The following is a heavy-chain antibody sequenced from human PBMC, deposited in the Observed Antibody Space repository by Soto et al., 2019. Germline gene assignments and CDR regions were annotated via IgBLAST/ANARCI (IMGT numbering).Heavy chain of an antibody. V-gene: IGHV1-2*02. D-gene: IGHD1-26*01. J-gene: IGHJ4*02. CDR1: GYTFPASY. CDR2: INPNSGGK. Sequence: QVQLVQSGAEVKKPGASVKVSCKDSGYTFPASYMHWVRQAPGQGLEWMRWINPNSGGKNYAQKFQGRVSMARDTSISFAYMEIKRLRSDGTAVYDCARERSLVGAMDIWGQGTLVTVSS. CDR3: ARERSLVGAMDI.